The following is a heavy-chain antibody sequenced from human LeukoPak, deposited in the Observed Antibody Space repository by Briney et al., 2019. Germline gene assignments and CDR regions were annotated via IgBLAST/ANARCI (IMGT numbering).Heavy chain of an antibody. D-gene: IGHD2-2*01. CDR2: INPSGGST. J-gene: IGHJ4*02. Sequence: APVKVSCKASGYTFTSYYMHWVRQAPGQGLEWMGIINPSGGSTSYAQKFQGRVTMTRDMSTSTVYMELSSLRSEDTAVYYCARDPRTYCSSTSCPFGFDYWGQGTLVTVSS. CDR1: GYTFTSYY. CDR3: ARDPRTYCSSTSCPFGFDY. V-gene: IGHV1-46*01.